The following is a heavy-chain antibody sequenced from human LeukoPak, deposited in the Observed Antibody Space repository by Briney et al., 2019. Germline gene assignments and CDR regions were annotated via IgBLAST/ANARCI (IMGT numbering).Heavy chain of an antibody. CDR3: ALSPVGATNPRGY. CDR1: GYTFTGYY. D-gene: IGHD1-26*01. Sequence: ASVKVSCKASGYTFTGYYMHWVRQAPGQGLEWMGWINPNSGGTNYAQKFQGRATMTRDTSISTAYMELSRLRSDDTAVYYCALSPVGATNPRGYWGQGTLVTVSS. V-gene: IGHV1-2*02. CDR2: INPNSGGT. J-gene: IGHJ4*02.